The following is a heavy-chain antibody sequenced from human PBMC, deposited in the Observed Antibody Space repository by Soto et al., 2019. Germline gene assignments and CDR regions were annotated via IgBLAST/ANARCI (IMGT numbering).Heavy chain of an antibody. D-gene: IGHD6-19*01. CDR3: ANPVTSGWWGTFDS. Sequence: GGSLRLSCAASEFTFSNYAMSWVRQAPGKGLEWVSTISGSGDSTYYADSVKGRFTISRDNSKNTLYLQMNSLRAEDTAVYYCANPVTSGWWGTFDSGGKGPPVTVSS. CDR1: EFTFSNYA. CDR2: ISGSGDST. J-gene: IGHJ4*02. V-gene: IGHV3-23*01.